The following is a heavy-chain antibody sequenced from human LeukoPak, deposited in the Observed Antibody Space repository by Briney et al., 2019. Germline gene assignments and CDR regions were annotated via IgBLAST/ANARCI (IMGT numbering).Heavy chain of an antibody. Sequence: GGSLRLSCLASGFTFSDFYMSWIRQASGKGLEWVAYIRSGGGTIFYADSVRGRFTISRDDAKSSLYLQMNDLRADDTAVYYCSSFNHWGQGALVTVSS. J-gene: IGHJ4*02. CDR3: SSFNH. CDR2: IRSGGGTI. CDR1: GFTFSDFY. D-gene: IGHD6-6*01. V-gene: IGHV3-11*01.